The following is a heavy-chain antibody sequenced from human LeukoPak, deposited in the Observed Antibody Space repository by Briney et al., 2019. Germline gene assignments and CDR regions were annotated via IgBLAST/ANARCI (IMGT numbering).Heavy chain of an antibody. CDR2: IWYDGSNK. Sequence: GRSLRLSCAASGFTFGSYGMHWVRQAPGKGLEWVAVIWYDGSNKYYADSVKGRFTISRDNSKNTLYLQVNSLRAEDTAVYYCAKDRDIIVVVNHFDYWGQGTLVTVSS. D-gene: IGHD3-22*01. CDR3: AKDRDIIVVVNHFDY. J-gene: IGHJ4*02. V-gene: IGHV3-33*06. CDR1: GFTFGSYG.